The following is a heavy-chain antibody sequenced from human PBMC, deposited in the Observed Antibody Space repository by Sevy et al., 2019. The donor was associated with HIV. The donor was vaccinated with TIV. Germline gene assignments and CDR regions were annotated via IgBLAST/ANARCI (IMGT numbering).Heavy chain of an antibody. V-gene: IGHV3-72*01. D-gene: IGHD6-13*01. Sequence: GCSLRLSCAASGFTFSDHYMEWVRQAPGKGLEWVGRIRNKADSYTTEYAASVKGRFTISRDDSKNSLYLLMNSLKTEDTAVYYCATHAGIAAAARVFDYWGQGTLVTVSS. CDR2: IRNKADSYTT. CDR1: GFTFSDHY. J-gene: IGHJ4*02. CDR3: ATHAGIAAAARVFDY.